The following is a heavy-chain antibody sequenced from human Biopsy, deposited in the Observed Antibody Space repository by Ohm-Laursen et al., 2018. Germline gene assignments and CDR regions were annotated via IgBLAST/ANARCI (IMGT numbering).Heavy chain of an antibody. CDR3: GSSIHLGY. Sequence: SLRLSCAASGFTFSSYAMNWVRQAPGKGLEWVSAITVSADTTYYADSVRGRFTVSRDNAKNTLYLQMNGLRAEDTGVYYCGSSIHLGYWGRGTLVTVSS. CDR1: GFTFSSYA. J-gene: IGHJ4*02. V-gene: IGHV3-23*01. CDR2: ITVSADTT. D-gene: IGHD6-19*01.